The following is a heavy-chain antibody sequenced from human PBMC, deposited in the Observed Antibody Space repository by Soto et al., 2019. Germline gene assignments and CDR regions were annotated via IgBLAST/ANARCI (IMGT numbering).Heavy chain of an antibody. CDR3: ATRGYSGYDHDY. V-gene: IGHV4-34*01. CDR1: GGSFSGYY. J-gene: IGHJ4*02. Sequence: SETLSLTCAVYGGSFSGYYWSWIRQPPGKGLEWIGEINHGGSTNYNPSLKSPVTISVDTSKNQFSLKLSSVTAADTAVYYCATRGYSGYDHDYWGQGTLVTVSS. D-gene: IGHD5-12*01. CDR2: INHGGST.